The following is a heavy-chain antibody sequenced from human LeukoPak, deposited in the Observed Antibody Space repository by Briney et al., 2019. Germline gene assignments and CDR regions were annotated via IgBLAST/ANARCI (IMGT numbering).Heavy chain of an antibody. D-gene: IGHD1-26*01. CDR3: AKNSGSTAL. Sequence: GRSLRLSCAASGFTFSSYGMHWVRQAPGKGLEWVAVISYDGSNKYYADSVKGRFTISRDNSKNTLYLQMNSLRAEDTAMYYCAKNSGSTALWGQGTLVTVSS. CDR1: GFTFSSYG. V-gene: IGHV3-30*18. CDR2: ISYDGSNK. J-gene: IGHJ1*01.